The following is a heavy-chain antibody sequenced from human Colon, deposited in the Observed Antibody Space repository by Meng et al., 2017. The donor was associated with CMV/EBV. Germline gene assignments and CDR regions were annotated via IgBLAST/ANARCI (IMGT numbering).Heavy chain of an antibody. J-gene: IGHJ4*02. CDR1: QFSFNNFW. D-gene: IGHD1-7*01. CDR3: AKDLQGGTVSGTTYDY. CDR2: IRYDGKNE. V-gene: IGHV3-30*02. Sequence: GGSLRLSCTSSQFSFNNFWMNWVRQAPGKGLEWVAFIRYDGKNEYYADSVMGRFTISRDNSRNTVYLQMNSLRPEDTAVYYCAKDLQGGTVSGTTYDYWGQGALVTVSS.